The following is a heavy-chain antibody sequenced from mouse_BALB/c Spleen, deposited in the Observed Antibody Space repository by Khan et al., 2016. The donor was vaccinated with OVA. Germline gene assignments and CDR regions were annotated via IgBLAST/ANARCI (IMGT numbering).Heavy chain of an antibody. CDR2: IWSDGST. D-gene: IGHD2-4*01. Sequence: QVQLKESGPGLVAPSQSLSITCTISGFSLTTYGVHWVRQPPGKGLEWLVVIWSDGSTTYNSALKSRLSISKDNSKSQVFLKMNSLQTDDTAMYYWARHNTMTLYAMDYWGQGTSVTVSS. CDR1: GFSLTTYG. J-gene: IGHJ4*01. CDR3: ARHNTMTLYAMDY. V-gene: IGHV2-6-1*01.